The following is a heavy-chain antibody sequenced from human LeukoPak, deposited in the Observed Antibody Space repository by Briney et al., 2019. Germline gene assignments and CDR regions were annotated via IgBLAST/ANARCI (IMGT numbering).Heavy chain of an antibody. CDR3: ARDRSHPDYDILTGKWFDP. V-gene: IGHV1-69*01. D-gene: IGHD3-9*01. CDR2: LIPIFGTA. J-gene: IGHJ5*02. CDR1: GGTFSSYA. Sequence: SVRVSCKASGGTFSSYAISWVRQAPRQGFEWLGRLIPIFGTAHYAQKFQGRVTITADESTSTAYMELSSLRSEDTAVYYCARDRSHPDYDILTGKWFDPWGQGTLATVSS.